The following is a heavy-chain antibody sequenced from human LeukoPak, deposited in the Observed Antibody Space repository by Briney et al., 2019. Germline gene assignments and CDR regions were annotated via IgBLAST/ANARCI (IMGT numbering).Heavy chain of an antibody. Sequence: GGSLRLSCIVSGFTFSSHWMSWVRQAPGKGLEWVANIKEDGSEKYYVDSVKGRFTISRDNAKKSLYLQMDSLRAEDTAVYYCATHGYSELRYFDWSTNEWGQGTLVTVSS. CDR2: IKEDGSEK. D-gene: IGHD3-9*01. V-gene: IGHV3-7*01. J-gene: IGHJ4*02. CDR3: ATHGYSELRYFDWSTNE. CDR1: GFTFSSHW.